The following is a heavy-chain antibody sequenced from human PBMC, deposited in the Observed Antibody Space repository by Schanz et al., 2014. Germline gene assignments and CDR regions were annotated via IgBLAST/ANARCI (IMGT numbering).Heavy chain of an antibody. CDR1: GFTFSRYS. Sequence: AASGFTFSRYSMNWVRQAPGKGLEWLSYISGMGSTILYADSVKGRFTISRDNAKNSLYLQMNALRVDETATNYCARDAGFRGRYDHWGAGVLNNVAS. V-gene: IGHV3-48*04. D-gene: IGHD2-15*01. J-gene: IGHJ5*02. CDR3: ARDAGFRGRYDH. CDR2: ISGMGSTI.